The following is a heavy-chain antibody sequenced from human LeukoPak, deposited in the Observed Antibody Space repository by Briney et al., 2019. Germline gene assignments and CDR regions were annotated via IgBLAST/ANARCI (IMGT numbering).Heavy chain of an antibody. CDR1: GFTFSTSV. J-gene: IGHJ4*02. V-gene: IGHV3-23*01. CDR2: ISAGGDST. D-gene: IGHD3-10*01. CDR3: AKGAGGPFEF. Sequence: PGGSLRLSCAASGFTFSTSVMTWVRQAPGKGLEWVSAISAGGDSTFYADSVKGRFTISRDNSKNTAFLQMTTLRPDDTAMYYCAKGAGGPFEFWGQGTLVTVSS.